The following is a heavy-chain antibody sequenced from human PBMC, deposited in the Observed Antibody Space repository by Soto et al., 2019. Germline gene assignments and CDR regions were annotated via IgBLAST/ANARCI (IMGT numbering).Heavy chain of an antibody. D-gene: IGHD3-22*01. CDR1: GFTFTSSA. J-gene: IGHJ4*02. CDR3: AAGGYYYDSSGYYYHPIPFDY. Sequence: QLQLVQSGPEVKKPGTSVKVSCKASGFTFTSSAVQWVRQARGQRLEWIGWIVVGSGNTNYAQKFQERVTITRDMSTSTAYMELSSLRSEDTAVYYCAAGGYYYDSSGYYYHPIPFDYWGQGTLVTVSS. V-gene: IGHV1-58*01. CDR2: IVVGSGNT.